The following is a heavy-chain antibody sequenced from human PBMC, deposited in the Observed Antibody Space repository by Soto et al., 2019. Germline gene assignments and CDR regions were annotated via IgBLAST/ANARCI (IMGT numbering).Heavy chain of an antibody. CDR3: ATGDSSTWSNFDY. J-gene: IGHJ4*02. CDR2: ITGGGDGT. Sequence: EVPLLESGGGLRQPGGSLRLSCAASGFTFSTYAINWVRQAPGKGLEWVSLITGGGDGTYYADSVKGRFTISRDNSKNTVYLQMNSLRAEDTAVYYCATGDSSTWSNFDYWGQGTLVTVSS. CDR1: GFTFSTYA. D-gene: IGHD6-13*01. V-gene: IGHV3-23*01.